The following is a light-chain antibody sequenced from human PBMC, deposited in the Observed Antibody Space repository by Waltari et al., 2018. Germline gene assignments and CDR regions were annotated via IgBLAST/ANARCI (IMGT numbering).Light chain of an antibody. V-gene: IGKV1-8*01. CDR2: AAS. Sequence: AIRMTQSPSSLSASTGDRVTITCRASPGISSYLAWYQQKPGKAPKRLFYAASTWQSGVPSRLSGSGSGTDFTLTISCLQSEDFATYYCQQYYSYPLTFGGGTKVEIK. CDR3: QQYYSYPLT. CDR1: PGISSY. J-gene: IGKJ4*01.